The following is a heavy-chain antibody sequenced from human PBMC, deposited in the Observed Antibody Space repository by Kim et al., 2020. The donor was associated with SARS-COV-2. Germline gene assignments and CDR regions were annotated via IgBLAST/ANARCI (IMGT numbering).Heavy chain of an antibody. V-gene: IGHV1-46*01. D-gene: IGHD6-13*01. Sequence: ASVKVSCKASGYTFTSYYMHWVRQAPGQGLEWMGIINPSGGSTSYAQKFQGRVTMTRDTSTSTVYMELSSLRSEDTAVYYCARESPSPLYSSSWQFDYWGQGTLVTVSS. CDR1: GYTFTSYY. J-gene: IGHJ4*02. CDR2: INPSGGST. CDR3: ARESPSPLYSSSWQFDY.